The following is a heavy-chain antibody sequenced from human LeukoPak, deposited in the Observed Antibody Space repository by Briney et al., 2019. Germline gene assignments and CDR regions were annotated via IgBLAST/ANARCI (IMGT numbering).Heavy chain of an antibody. V-gene: IGHV3-33*06. CDR3: AKDAQRGFDYSNSLES. J-gene: IGHJ5*01. CDR2: IWNDGSNK. CDR1: GFTFSHYG. D-gene: IGHD4-11*01. Sequence: PGGSLRLSCATSGFTFSHYGMHWVRQAPGKGLEGVAVIWNDGSNKYYGDSVKGRFTISRDNSQNTLYLQMNSLRVEDTAVYYCAKDAQRGFDYSNSLESWGQGTLVTVSS.